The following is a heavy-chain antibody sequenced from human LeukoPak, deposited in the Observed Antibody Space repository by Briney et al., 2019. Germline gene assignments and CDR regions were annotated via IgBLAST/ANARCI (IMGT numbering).Heavy chain of an antibody. CDR3: ARDRGITTARGVPSWFDP. CDR2: IYTTGGP. J-gene: IGHJ5*02. D-gene: IGHD3-10*01. V-gene: IGHV4-61*02. CDR1: GGSLNSDTYY. Sequence: PPETLSPTCTVSGGSLNSDTYYWTWIRQPAGKGLEWIGRIYTTGGPSYNPYLKSRVTISIDTSKTQFSLKLSSVSAADTAVYFCARDRGITTARGVPSWFDPWGQGTRVTVSS.